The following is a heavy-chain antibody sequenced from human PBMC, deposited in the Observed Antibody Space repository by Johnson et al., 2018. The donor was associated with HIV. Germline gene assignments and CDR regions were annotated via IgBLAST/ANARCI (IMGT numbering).Heavy chain of an antibody. V-gene: IGHV3-66*01. CDR2: MYSGGST. CDR3: ARDRVAAAVDAFDI. Sequence: VQVVESGGGLVQPGGSLRLSCVASGFTVSGNYMSWVRQAPGKGLEWVSVMYSGGSTYYADSVKGRFTISRDNSKNTLYLQMNSLRAEDTAVYYCARDRVAAAVDAFDIWGQGTMVTVSS. D-gene: IGHD6-13*01. J-gene: IGHJ3*02. CDR1: GFTVSGNY.